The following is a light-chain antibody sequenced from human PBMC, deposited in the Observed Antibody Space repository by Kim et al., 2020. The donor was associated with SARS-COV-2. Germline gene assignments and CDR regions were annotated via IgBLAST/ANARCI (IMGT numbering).Light chain of an antibody. Sequence: EIVMTQSPATLSVSPGERVTLSCRASQSVDSNLAWYQQKPGQAPRLLIYGASTRATDIPARFSGSGSGTEFTLTISSLQSEDFAIYYCQQYNNWPPYTFGQGTKLEI. CDR2: GAS. V-gene: IGKV3-15*01. CDR1: QSVDSN. J-gene: IGKJ2*01. CDR3: QQYNNWPPYT.